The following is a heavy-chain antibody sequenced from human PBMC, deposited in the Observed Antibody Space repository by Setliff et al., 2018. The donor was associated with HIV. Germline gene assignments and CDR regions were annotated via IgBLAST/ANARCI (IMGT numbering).Heavy chain of an antibody. CDR3: VRHVGKFSSDARYYGVGWFDR. Sequence: SETLSLTCSVSGDSISSSSYYWGWVRQPPGKGLEWIGSMSYSGSALYSPSLKSRVTISVDTSKNHFSLKLNSVTAADTAVYYCVRHVGKFSSDARYYGVGWFDRWGQGTLVTVS. V-gene: IGHV4-39*07. CDR1: GDSISSSSYY. D-gene: IGHD3-16*01. J-gene: IGHJ5*02. CDR2: MSYSGSA.